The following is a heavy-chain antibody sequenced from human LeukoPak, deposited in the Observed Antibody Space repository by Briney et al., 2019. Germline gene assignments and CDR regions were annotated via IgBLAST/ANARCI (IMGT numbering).Heavy chain of an antibody. J-gene: IGHJ4*02. D-gene: IGHD5-18*01. CDR1: GGSISSSSYY. V-gene: IGHV4-39*07. CDR2: IYYSGST. Sequence: SETLSLTCTVSGGSISSSSYYWGWIRQPPGKGLEWIGSIYYSGSTYYNPSLKSRVTISVDASKNQFSLKLSSVTAADTAVYYCRVDTPFFDYWGQGTLVTVSS. CDR3: RVDTPFFDY.